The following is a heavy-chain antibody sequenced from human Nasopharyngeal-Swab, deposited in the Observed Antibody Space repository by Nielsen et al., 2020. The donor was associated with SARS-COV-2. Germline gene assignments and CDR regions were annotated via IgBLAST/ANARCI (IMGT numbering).Heavy chain of an antibody. CDR2: ISYDGSNK. CDR1: GFTFSSYG. D-gene: IGHD2-21*02. J-gene: IGHJ6*02. V-gene: IGHV3-30*18. CDR3: AKDGPGDHQVHYYYYGMDV. Sequence: GAFLKISCAASGFTFSSYGMHWVRQAPGKGLEWVAVISYDGSNKYYADSVKGRFTISRDNSKNTLYLQMNSLRAEDTAVYYCAKDGPGDHQVHYYYYGMDVWGQGTTVTVSS.